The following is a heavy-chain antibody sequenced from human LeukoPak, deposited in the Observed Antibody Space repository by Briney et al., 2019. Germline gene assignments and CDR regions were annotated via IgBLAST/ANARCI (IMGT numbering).Heavy chain of an antibody. CDR1: GGSINNYF. Sequence: SETLSLTCSVSGGSINNYFWSWIRQPPGNTLEWIGHIHDSGSTKANPSLKSRVTISVDTSKSQISLSLSSLSESDSAVYYCAKGASGGYYHGFEFWGQGILVTVSS. CDR3: AKGASGGYYHGFEF. CDR2: IHDSGST. J-gene: IGHJ4*02. D-gene: IGHD3-3*01. V-gene: IGHV4-59*01.